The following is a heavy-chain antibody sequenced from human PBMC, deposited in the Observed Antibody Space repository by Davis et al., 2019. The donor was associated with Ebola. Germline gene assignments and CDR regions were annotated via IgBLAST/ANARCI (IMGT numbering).Heavy chain of an antibody. CDR2: INPSGGST. V-gene: IGHV1-46*01. Sequence: ASVKVSCKASGYTFTSYYMHWVRQAPGQGLEWMGIINPSGGSTSYAQKFQGRVTMTRDTSTSTVYMELSSLRSEDTAVYYCARDWPLIAVAGTGNWFDPWGQGTLVTVSS. CDR3: ARDWPLIAVAGTGNWFDP. D-gene: IGHD6-19*01. J-gene: IGHJ5*02. CDR1: GYTFTSYY.